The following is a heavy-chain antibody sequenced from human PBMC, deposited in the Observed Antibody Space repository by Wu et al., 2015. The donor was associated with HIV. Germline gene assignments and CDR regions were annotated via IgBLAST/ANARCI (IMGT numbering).Heavy chain of an antibody. V-gene: IGHV1-8*01. CDR3: ARSSSQTTVVTRFADY. D-gene: IGHD4-23*01. Sequence: QVQLVQSGAEVKKPGASVKVSCKASGYTFTSYDINWVRQATGQGLEWMGWMNPNSGNTGYAQKFQGRVTMTRNTSISTAYMELSSLRSEDTAVYYCARSSSQTTVVTRFADYWGQGTLVTVSS. CDR1: GYTFTSYD. J-gene: IGHJ4*02. CDR2: MNPNSGNT.